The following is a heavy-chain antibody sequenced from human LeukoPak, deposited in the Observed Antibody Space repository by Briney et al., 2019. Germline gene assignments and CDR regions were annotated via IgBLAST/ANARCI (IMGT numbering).Heavy chain of an antibody. Sequence: PGGSLRLSCAASGFTFSSYAMHWVREAPGKGLEWVAVISYDGSNKYYADSVKGRFTISRDNSKNTLYLQMNSLRAEDTAVYYCASGFTTVNFDYWGQGTLVTVSS. D-gene: IGHD4-17*01. J-gene: IGHJ4*02. V-gene: IGHV3-30-3*01. CDR3: ASGFTTVNFDY. CDR2: ISYDGSNK. CDR1: GFTFSSYA.